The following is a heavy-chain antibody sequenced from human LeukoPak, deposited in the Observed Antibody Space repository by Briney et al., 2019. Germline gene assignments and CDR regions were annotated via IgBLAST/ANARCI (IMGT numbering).Heavy chain of an antibody. D-gene: IGHD5-12*01. V-gene: IGHV1-2*02. CDR2: INPNSSGT. J-gene: IGHJ5*02. Sequence: ASVKVSCKASGYTFTGYYMHWVRQAPGQGLEWMGWINPNSSGTNYAQKFQGRVTMTRDTSISTAYMELSRLRSDDTAVYYCARVYSGYENWFDPWGQGTLVTVSS. CDR3: ARVYSGYENWFDP. CDR1: GYTFTGYY.